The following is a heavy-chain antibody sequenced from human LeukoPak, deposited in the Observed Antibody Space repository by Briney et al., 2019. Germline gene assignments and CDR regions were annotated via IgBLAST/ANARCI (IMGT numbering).Heavy chain of an antibody. CDR3: ARERGSGSYHPFDP. Sequence: GGSLRLSCVASGFTFSSYWMSWVRQAPGEGLEWVANIKQDGTEKNYVDSVKGRFTISRDNAKNSPYLQMNSLRAEDTAVYYCARERGSGSYHPFDPWGQGTLATVSS. D-gene: IGHD3-10*01. J-gene: IGHJ5*02. CDR2: IKQDGTEK. V-gene: IGHV3-7*01. CDR1: GFTFSSYW.